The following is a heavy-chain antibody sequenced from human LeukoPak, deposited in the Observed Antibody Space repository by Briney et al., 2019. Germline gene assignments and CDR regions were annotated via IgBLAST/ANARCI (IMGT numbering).Heavy chain of an antibody. V-gene: IGHV4-39*01. CDR3: ASGIYPWYFDY. J-gene: IGHJ4*02. CDR2: IYYSGST. Sequence: PSETLSLTCTVSGGSISSSSYYWGWIRQPPGKGLEGIGSIYYSGSTYYNPSLKSRVTISVDTSKNQFSLKLSSVTAADTAVYYCASGIYPWYFDYWGQGTLVTVSS. CDR1: GGSISSSSYY. D-gene: IGHD5-12*01.